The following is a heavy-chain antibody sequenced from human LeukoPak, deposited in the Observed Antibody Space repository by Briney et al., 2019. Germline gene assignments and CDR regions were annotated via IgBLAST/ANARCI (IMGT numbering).Heavy chain of an antibody. D-gene: IGHD6-19*01. Sequence: GGSLRLSCAASGFTFSNYWMSWVRQAPGKGLEWVANIKEDGSRNHYVDSVKGRFTISRDNTKGSLYLQMNSLRAEDTAVYYCARQLSGWYDADPYWGQGSLVTVSS. CDR3: ARQLSGWYDADPY. V-gene: IGHV3-7*05. CDR1: GFTFSNYW. CDR2: IKEDGSRN. J-gene: IGHJ4*02.